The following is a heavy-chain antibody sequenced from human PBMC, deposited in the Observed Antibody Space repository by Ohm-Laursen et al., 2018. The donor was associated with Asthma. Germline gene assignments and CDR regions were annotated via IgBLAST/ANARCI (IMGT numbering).Heavy chain of an antibody. CDR3: VASRQSAWGWDL. V-gene: IGHV4-34*08. CDR2: ITHAGYA. D-gene: IGHD1-26*01. Sequence: SQTLSLTCAASGDKFSAYYFSWIRQLPGQGLEWIGQITHAGYANYKASLESRVTISVDTSKEQFSLNVNSVTDADTAVCFCVASRQSAWGWDLWGQGTLVTVAS. J-gene: IGHJ4*02. CDR1: GDKFSAYY.